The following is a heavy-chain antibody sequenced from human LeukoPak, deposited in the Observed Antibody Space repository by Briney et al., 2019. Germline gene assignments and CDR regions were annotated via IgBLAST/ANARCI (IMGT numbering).Heavy chain of an antibody. CDR3: ARDNKQWLVPFDY. Sequence: PSETLSLTCTVSGGSISSSSYYWGWIRQPPGKGLEWIGSIYYSGSTYYNPSLKSRVTISVDTSKNQFSLKLSSVTAADTAVYYCARDNKQWLVPFDYWGQGTLVTVSS. D-gene: IGHD6-19*01. CDR1: GGSISSSSYY. J-gene: IGHJ4*02. CDR2: IYYSGST. V-gene: IGHV4-39*07.